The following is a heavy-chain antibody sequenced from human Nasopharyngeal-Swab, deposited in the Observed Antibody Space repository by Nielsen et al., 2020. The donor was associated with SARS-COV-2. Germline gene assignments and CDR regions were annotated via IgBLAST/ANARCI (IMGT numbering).Heavy chain of an antibody. J-gene: IGHJ6*02. CDR2: ISSNSRYI. Sequence: GSLRLSCAASGFTFSSYSMNWVRQAPGKGLEWVSSISSNSRYIYYADSVKGRFTISRDNAKNSLYLQMNSLRAEDTAVYYCARDGPELWSYYYYYGMDVWGQGTTVTVSS. CDR3: ARDGPELWSYYYYYGMDV. D-gene: IGHD5-18*01. V-gene: IGHV3-21*01. CDR1: GFTFSSYS.